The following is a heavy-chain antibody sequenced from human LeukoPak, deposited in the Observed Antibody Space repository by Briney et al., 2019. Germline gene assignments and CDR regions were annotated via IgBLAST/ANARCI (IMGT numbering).Heavy chain of an antibody. CDR2: INHSGST. CDR3: TRSPPPGATAYGVVDL. J-gene: IGHJ4*02. Sequence: SETLSPTCAVYGGSFSASYWSWIRQPPNKGLEWIGEINHSGSTKYNPFLKSRVTISIDTSKNQFSLKLRSVTAADTAVYYCTRSPPPGATAYGVVDLWGQGTLVTVSS. V-gene: IGHV4-34*01. D-gene: IGHD3-3*01. CDR1: GGSFSASY.